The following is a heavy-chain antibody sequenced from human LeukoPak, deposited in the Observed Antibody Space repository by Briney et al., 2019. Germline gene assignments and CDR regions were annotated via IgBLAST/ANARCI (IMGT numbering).Heavy chain of an antibody. CDR2: MNPNSGNT. D-gene: IGHD4-23*01. CDR3: ATVPTVDYGGNSGLDY. V-gene: IGHV1-8*01. CDR1: GYMFTSYD. Sequence: ASVKVSCKASGYMFTSYDINWVRQATGQGLEWMGWMNPNSGNTVYAQKFQGRVTMTRNTSITTAYMELSSLRSEDTAVYYCATVPTVDYGGNSGLDYWGQGTLVTVSS. J-gene: IGHJ4*02.